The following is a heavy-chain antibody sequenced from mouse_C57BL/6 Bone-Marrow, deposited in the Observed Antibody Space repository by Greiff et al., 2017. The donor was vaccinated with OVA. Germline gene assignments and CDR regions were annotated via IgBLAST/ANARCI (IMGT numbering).Heavy chain of an antibody. CDR1: GYAFTNYL. J-gene: IGHJ3*01. V-gene: IGHV1-54*01. CDR3: ARQAPPWDGGFAY. D-gene: IGHD4-1*01. Sequence: VQLVESGAELVRPGTSVKVSCKASGYAFTNYLIEWVQQRPGQGLEWIGVINPGSGGTNYTEKFKGKATLTADKSSSTAYMQLSSLTSEDSAVYVCARQAPPWDGGFAYWGQGTLVTVSA. CDR2: INPGSGGT.